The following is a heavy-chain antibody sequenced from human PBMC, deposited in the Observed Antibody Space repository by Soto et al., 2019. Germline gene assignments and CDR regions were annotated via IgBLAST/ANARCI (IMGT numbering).Heavy chain of an antibody. V-gene: IGHV4-31*03. J-gene: IGHJ6*03. CDR3: ARGPTDSSSSAPQDFYYYYMDV. CDR1: GGSISSGGYY. Sequence: SETLSLTCTVSGGSISSGGYYWSWIRQHPGKGLEWIGYIYYSGSTYYNPSLKSRVTISVDTSKNQFSLKLSSVTAADTAVYYCARGPTDSSSSAPQDFYYYYMDVWGKGTTVTISS. D-gene: IGHD6-6*01. CDR2: IYYSGST.